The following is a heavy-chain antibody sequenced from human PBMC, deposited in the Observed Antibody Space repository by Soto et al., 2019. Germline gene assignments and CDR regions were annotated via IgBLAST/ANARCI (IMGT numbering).Heavy chain of an antibody. CDR3: VRVGVGIGNHFDS. CDR2: IHYSGRT. CDR1: NGSISGFY. Sequence: SETLSLTCSVSNGSISGFYWTRIRQPPGKILEWIGYIHYSGRTDYNPSLTSRATMSVDTSKNQISLNLKSITAADTAVYYCVRVGVGIGNHFDSWGRGTLVTVSS. V-gene: IGHV4-59*12. D-gene: IGHD1-26*01. J-gene: IGHJ4*02.